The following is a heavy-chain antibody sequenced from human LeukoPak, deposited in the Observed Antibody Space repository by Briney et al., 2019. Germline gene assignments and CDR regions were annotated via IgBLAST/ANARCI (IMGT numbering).Heavy chain of an antibody. D-gene: IGHD6-19*01. CDR2: MNPNSGNT. J-gene: IGHJ4*02. Sequence: GASVRVSCKASGYTFTSYDINWVRQATGQGLEWMGWMNPNSGNTGYAQKFQGIVTMTRNTSISTAYMELSSLRSEDTAVYYCARASLTVVAGVIHYYFDYWGQGTLVTVSS. V-gene: IGHV1-8*01. CDR3: ARASLTVVAGVIHYYFDY. CDR1: GYTFTSYD.